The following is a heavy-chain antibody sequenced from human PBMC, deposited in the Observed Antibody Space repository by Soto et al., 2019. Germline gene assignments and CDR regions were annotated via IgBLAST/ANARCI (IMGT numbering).Heavy chain of an antibody. J-gene: IGHJ6*02. V-gene: IGHV4-34*12. D-gene: IGHD1-7*01. CDR1: GGSFSDAF. Sequence: QVHLQQWGAGLLKPSGTLSLTCAVSGGSFSDAFWSWVRQSPGRGLEWIGEVFHTGNTNYNPSLKSRVTLSGGTAMNKFSLRLTSLTAADSAVYYCARATRELLSEGPLFLYYYSGLEVWGQGASVTVS. CDR3: ARATRELLSEGPLFLYYYSGLEV. CDR2: VFHTGNT.